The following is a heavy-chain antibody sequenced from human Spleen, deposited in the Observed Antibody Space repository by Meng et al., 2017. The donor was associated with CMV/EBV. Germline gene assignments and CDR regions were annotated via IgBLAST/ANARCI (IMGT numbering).Heavy chain of an antibody. CDR2: ISSSSSYI. V-gene: IGHV3-21*01. Sequence: GESLKISCVASGFSFSTYAMYWVRQAPGKGLEWVSSISSSSSYIYYADSVKGRFTISRDNAKNSLYLQMNSLRAEDTAVYYCARVETLPNIYDFWSGYYPENYYYYGMDVWGQGTTVTVSS. J-gene: IGHJ6*02. D-gene: IGHD3-3*01. CDR3: ARVETLPNIYDFWSGYYPENYYYYGMDV. CDR1: GFSFSTYA.